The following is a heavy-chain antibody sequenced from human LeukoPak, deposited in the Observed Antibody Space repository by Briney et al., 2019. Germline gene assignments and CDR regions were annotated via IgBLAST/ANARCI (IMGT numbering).Heavy chain of an antibody. V-gene: IGHV4-34*01. Sequence: SETLSLTCAVYGGSFSGYYWSWIRQPSGKGLEWIGEINHSGSTNYNPSLKSRVTISVDTSKNQFSLKLSSVTAADTAVYYCAREVFTIFGVVIKNNWFDPWGQGTLVTVSS. CDR2: INHSGST. D-gene: IGHD3-3*01. J-gene: IGHJ5*02. CDR3: AREVFTIFGVVIKNNWFDP. CDR1: GGSFSGYY.